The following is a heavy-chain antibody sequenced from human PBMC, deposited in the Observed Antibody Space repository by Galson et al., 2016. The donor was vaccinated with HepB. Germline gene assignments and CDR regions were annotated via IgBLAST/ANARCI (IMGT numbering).Heavy chain of an antibody. D-gene: IGHD1-26*01. V-gene: IGHV3-23*01. Sequence: SLRLSCAVSGFTFSSYAMNWVRQAPGKGLEWVSDISHSGGSIYYADSVKGRFTISRDDSKNTLYLQMNSLRPEETAVYYCARGRVGATPADYWGQGTLVTVSS. CDR2: ISHSGGSI. J-gene: IGHJ4*02. CDR1: GFTFSSYA. CDR3: ARGRVGATPADY.